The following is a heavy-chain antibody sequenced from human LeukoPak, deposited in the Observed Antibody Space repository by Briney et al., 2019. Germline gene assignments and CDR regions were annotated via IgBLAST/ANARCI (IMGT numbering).Heavy chain of an antibody. CDR1: GGSITSGDYY. CDR2: TFYSGRT. D-gene: IGHD3-22*01. V-gene: IGHV4-39*01. J-gene: IGHJ4*02. Sequence: SETLSLTCTVSGGSITSGDYYWGWIRQSPGKGLEWIGSTFYSGRTYYNPSLKSRVTISEDTSKNQFSLKLSSVTAADTAVYYCARYSSSYYYDFDYWGQGTLVTVSS. CDR3: ARYSSSYYYDFDY.